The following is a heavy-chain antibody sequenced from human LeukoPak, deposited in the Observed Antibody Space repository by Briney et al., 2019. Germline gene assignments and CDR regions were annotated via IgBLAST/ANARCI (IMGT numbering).Heavy chain of an antibody. J-gene: IGHJ4*02. D-gene: IGHD2-2*02. V-gene: IGHV1-69*05. CDR1: GGTFSSYA. CDR3: AREVRLLYGDFDY. Sequence: SVKVSCKASGGTFSSYAISWVRQAPGQGLEWMGRIIPIFGTANYAQKFQGRVTITTDESTSTAYMELSSLRSEDTAVYYCAREVRLLYGDFDYWGQGTLVTVSS. CDR2: IIPIFGTA.